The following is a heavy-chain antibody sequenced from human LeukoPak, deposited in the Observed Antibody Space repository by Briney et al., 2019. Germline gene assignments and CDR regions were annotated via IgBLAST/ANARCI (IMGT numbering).Heavy chain of an antibody. Sequence: SETLSLTCTVSGGSISSYYWSWIRQPPGKGLEWIGYIYYSGSTNYNPSLKGRVTISVETSKNEFSLKLRPVTAADTSVYYCARVTGYRIEDYFDYWGQGTLVTVSS. D-gene: IGHD6-13*01. V-gene: IGHV4-59*01. CDR2: IYYSGST. CDR3: ARVTGYRIEDYFDY. J-gene: IGHJ4*02. CDR1: GGSISSYY.